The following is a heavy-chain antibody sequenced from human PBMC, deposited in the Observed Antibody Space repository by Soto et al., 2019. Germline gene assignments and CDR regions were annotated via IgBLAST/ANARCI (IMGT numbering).Heavy chain of an antibody. CDR2: ISPHNGNT. CDR3: ARIWWDVWSGYYAYYGMDV. Sequence: GASVEVSCKTSGYTFSSIGISWVRQAPGQGLEWMGWISPHNGNTNYAQRLQGRVTMTTDTSTSTAYMELRSLRSDDTAVYFCARIWWDVWSGYYAYYGMDVWGQGTTVTVSS. J-gene: IGHJ6*02. CDR1: GYTFSSIG. V-gene: IGHV1-18*01. D-gene: IGHD3-3*01.